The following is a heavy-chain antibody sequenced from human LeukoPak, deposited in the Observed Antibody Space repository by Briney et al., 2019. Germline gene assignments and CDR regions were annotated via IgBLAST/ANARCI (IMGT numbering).Heavy chain of an antibody. CDR1: GFTCSSYA. D-gene: IGHD6-13*01. Sequence: GGSLRLSCAASGFTCSSYAMSWVRQAPGKGLEWVSAISGSGGSTYYADSVKGRFTISRDNSKNTLYLQMNSLRAEDTALYYCARCSSWYGYYYYMDVWGKGTTVTVSS. J-gene: IGHJ6*03. V-gene: IGHV3-23*01. CDR2: ISGSGGST. CDR3: ARCSSWYGYYYYMDV.